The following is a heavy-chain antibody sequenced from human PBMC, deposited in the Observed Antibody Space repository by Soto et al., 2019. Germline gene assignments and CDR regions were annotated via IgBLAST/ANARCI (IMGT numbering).Heavy chain of an antibody. D-gene: IGHD4-17*01. CDR1: GYTFTSYD. Sequence: ASVKVSCKASGYTFTSYDINWVRQAPGQGLEWMGWISAYNGNTNYAQKLQGRVTMTTDTSTSTAYMELRSLRSDDTAVYYCAIVWQDYRDDNWIDPRGQGTLVSGSS. CDR3: AIVWQDYRDDNWIDP. V-gene: IGHV1-18*01. J-gene: IGHJ5*02. CDR2: ISAYNGNT.